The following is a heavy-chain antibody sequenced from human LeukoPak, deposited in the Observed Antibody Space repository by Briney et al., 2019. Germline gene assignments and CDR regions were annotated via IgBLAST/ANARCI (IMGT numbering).Heavy chain of an antibody. D-gene: IGHD3-10*01. V-gene: IGHV3-23*01. Sequence: GGSQRLSCAASGFTFNSYAMSWVRQAPGKGLEWVSAISGSGDRTFYADSVKGRFTISRDNSKNTLYLQMNSLRAEDTAVYYCAKDPIYYYGSGSLPGYWGQGTLVTVSS. CDR3: AKDPIYYYGSGSLPGY. J-gene: IGHJ4*02. CDR2: ISGSGDRT. CDR1: GFTFNSYA.